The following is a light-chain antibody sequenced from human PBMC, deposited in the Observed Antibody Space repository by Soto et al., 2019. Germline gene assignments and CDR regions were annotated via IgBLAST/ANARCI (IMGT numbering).Light chain of an antibody. V-gene: IGLV7-43*01. J-gene: IGLJ2*01. Sequence: QTVVTPEPSLPVSPGGTVTLTCASSTGAGTSGPYPNWVQQRPGQVPKSLIYSTSDKHSWTPARFSGSLLGGKAALTRSSVQSEDEAEYYRLIYYGGALGVFGGGTKLTVL. CDR2: STS. CDR1: TGAGTSGPY. CDR3: LIYYGGALGV.